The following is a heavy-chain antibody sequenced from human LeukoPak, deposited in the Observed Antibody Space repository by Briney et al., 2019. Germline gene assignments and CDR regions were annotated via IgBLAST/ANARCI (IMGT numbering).Heavy chain of an antibody. V-gene: IGHV1-2*06. D-gene: IGHD5-24*01. CDR1: AYDFTGYH. CDR3: TKDRDGADRIIL. Sequence: ASVKVSCKVVAYDFTGYHIHWVRQAPGQGPEWMGRLNPNTGHAVYAFKFQGRVTITRDTSSSTAYMEVTRLTADDTALYYCTKDRDGADRIILWGQGTLVTVSS. CDR2: LNPNTGHA. J-gene: IGHJ4*02.